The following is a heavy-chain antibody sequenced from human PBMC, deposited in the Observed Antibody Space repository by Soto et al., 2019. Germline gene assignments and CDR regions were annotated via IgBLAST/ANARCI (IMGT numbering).Heavy chain of an antibody. D-gene: IGHD2-2*03. CDR1: GFTFSSYW. Sequence: EVQLVESGGGLVQPGGSLRLSCAASGFTFSSYWMSWVRQAPGKGLEWVANIKQDGSEQYYVDSVKGRFTISRDNAKNSLYLQMNSLRAEDTAVYYCASLDRGSPGIFAPWGKGTLVTVSS. CDR2: IKQDGSEQ. V-gene: IGHV3-7*01. J-gene: IGHJ5*02. CDR3: ASLDRGSPGIFAP.